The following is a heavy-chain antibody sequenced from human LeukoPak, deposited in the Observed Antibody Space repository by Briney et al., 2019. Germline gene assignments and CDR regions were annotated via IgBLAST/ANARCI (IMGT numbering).Heavy chain of an antibody. CDR3: ARDLEQLWFTRLHYFDY. V-gene: IGHV1-2*02. D-gene: IGHD5-18*01. J-gene: IGHJ4*02. CDR2: INPNSGGT. Sequence: GASVKVSCKASGYTFTGYYMHWVRQAPGQGLEWMGWINPNSGGTNYAQKSQGRVTMTRGTSISTAYMELSRLRSDDTAVYYCARDLEQLWFTRLHYFDYWGQGTLVTVSS. CDR1: GYTFTGYY.